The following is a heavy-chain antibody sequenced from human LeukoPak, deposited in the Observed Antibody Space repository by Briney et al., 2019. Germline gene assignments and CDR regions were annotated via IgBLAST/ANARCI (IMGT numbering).Heavy chain of an antibody. CDR1: GGSISSYY. CDR2: IYTSGST. Sequence: SETLSLTCTVSGGSISSYYWSWLRQPAGKGLEWIGRIYTSGSTNYNPSLKSRVTISVDKSKNQFSLQLSSVTAADTAVYYCARDPGSSYFDYWGQGTLVTVSS. J-gene: IGHJ4*02. CDR3: ARDPGSSYFDY. V-gene: IGHV4-4*07. D-gene: IGHD1-26*01.